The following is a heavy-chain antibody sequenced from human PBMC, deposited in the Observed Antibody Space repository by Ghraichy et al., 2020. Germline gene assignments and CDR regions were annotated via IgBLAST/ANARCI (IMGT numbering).Heavy chain of an antibody. CDR1: GFTVSSTY. D-gene: IGHD2-2*01. J-gene: IGHJ4*02. V-gene: IGHV3-53*01. CDR2: IFAGGFP. CDR3: ATGGDSATDCTSTSCFREPNNF. Sequence: LSLTCTASGFTVSSTYVIWVRQAPGKGLEWVSVIFAGGFPDYADSVKGRFIISRDISKNTVYLDMNSLRSDDTALYYCATGGDSATDCTSTSCFREPNNFWGQGTQVTVSS.